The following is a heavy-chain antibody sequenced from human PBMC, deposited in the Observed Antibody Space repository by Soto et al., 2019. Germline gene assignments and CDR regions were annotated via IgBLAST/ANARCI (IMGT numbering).Heavy chain of an antibody. CDR3: ARAALTTVTTRYFLH. CDR1: GYTFTSYG. D-gene: IGHD4-17*01. J-gene: IGHJ1*01. Sequence: QVQLVQSGAEVKKPGASVKVSCKASGYTFTSYGISWVRQAPGQGLEWMGWISAYNGNTNYAQKLQGRVTMTTDTSXNTAYMELRSLRSDDTAVYYCARAALTTVTTRYFLHWGQGTLVTVSS. CDR2: ISAYNGNT. V-gene: IGHV1-18*01.